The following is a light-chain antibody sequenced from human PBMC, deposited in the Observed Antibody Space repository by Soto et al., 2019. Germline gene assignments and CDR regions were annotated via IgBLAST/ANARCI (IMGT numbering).Light chain of an antibody. Sequence: DVQMTQCPSSLSASVGDRVTITCRASQSISSYLNWYQQKPGKAPKLLIYAASSLQSGVPSRFSGSGSGTDFTLTISSLQPEDFATYYCQQSYSTPITFGQGTRLG. CDR2: AAS. CDR3: QQSYSTPIT. V-gene: IGKV1-39*01. CDR1: QSISSY. J-gene: IGKJ5*01.